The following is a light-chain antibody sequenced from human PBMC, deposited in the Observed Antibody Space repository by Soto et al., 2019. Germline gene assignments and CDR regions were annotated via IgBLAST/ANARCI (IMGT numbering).Light chain of an antibody. J-gene: IGKJ1*01. CDR2: GAS. CDR1: QSVSSNS. Sequence: EIVLTQSPGTLSLSPGERATLSCRASQSVSSNSLAWYQQRPGQAPRLLIFGASSRATGIPDRFSGSGSGTDFTLTISRLEPEDFAVYHCQQYGGSPWTFGQGTKV. V-gene: IGKV3-20*01. CDR3: QQYGGSPWT.